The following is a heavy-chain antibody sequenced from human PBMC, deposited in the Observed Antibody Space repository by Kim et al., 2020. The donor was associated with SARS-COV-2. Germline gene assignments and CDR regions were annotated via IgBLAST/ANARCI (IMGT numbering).Heavy chain of an antibody. D-gene: IGHD3-16*01. Sequence: GGSLRLSCAASGFTFSSYTMNWVRQAPGKGLEWVSSIRSSGTYTYNADSVTGRFIISRDNAKNSLYLQMNSLRAEDTAVYYCARRLLGTVIDYSGQGTLV. CDR1: GFTFSSYT. V-gene: IGHV3-21*04. CDR3: ARRLLGTVIDY. J-gene: IGHJ4*02. CDR2: IRSSGTYT.